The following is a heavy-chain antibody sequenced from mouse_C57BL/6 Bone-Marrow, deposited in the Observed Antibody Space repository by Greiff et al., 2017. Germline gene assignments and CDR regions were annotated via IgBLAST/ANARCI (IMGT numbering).Heavy chain of an antibody. CDR3: ARGDYYGYDGDASYWYFDV. Sequence: VQLQQSGAELARPGASVKLSCKASGYTFTSYGISWVQQRTGQGLEWIGEIYPRSGNTYYNETFKGKATLTADKSSSTAYMELRSLTSEDSAVYFCARGDYYGYDGDASYWYFDVWGTGTTVTVSS. CDR2: IYPRSGNT. V-gene: IGHV1-81*01. D-gene: IGHD2-2*01. CDR1: GYTFTSYG. J-gene: IGHJ1*03.